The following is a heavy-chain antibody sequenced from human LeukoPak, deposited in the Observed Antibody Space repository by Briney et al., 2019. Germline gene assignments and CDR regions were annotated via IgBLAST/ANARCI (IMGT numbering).Heavy chain of an antibody. V-gene: IGHV3-30*04. CDR2: ISYDGSNK. D-gene: IGHD3-10*01. CDR3: ARNMVRGVIIRGAFDY. CDR1: GFTFSSYA. J-gene: IGHJ4*02. Sequence: PGRSLRLSCAASGFTFSSYAMHWVRQAPGKGLEWVAVISYDGSNKYYADSVKGRFTISRDNSKNTLYLQMNSLRAEDTAVYYCARNMVRGVIIRGAFDYWGQGTLVTVS.